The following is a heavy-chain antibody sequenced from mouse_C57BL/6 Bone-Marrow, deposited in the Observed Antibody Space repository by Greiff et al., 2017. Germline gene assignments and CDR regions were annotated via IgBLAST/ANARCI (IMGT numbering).Heavy chain of an antibody. V-gene: IGHV14-4*01. CDR2: IDPENGDT. CDR1: GFNIKDDY. Sequence: VQLQQSGAELVRPGASVKLSCTASGFNIKDDYMNWVKQRPEQGLEWIGWIDPENGDTEYASKFQGKATITADTSSNTAYLQLSSLTSEDTAVYYCTNSNYVFDYWGQGTTLTVSS. CDR3: TNSNYVFDY. J-gene: IGHJ2*01. D-gene: IGHD2-5*01.